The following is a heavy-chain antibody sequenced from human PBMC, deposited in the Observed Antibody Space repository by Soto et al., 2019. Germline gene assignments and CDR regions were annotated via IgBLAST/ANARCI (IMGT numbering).Heavy chain of an antibody. V-gene: IGHV5-51*01. CDR3: ARGRGAYGDY. J-gene: IGHJ4*02. CDR1: GYSFTSYW. CDR2: IYPGDSDT. Sequence: PGESLKISCKGSGYSFTSYWIGWERQMPGKGPEWMGIIYPGDSDTRYSLSFQGRVTISADKSISTAYLQWSSLKASDTPMYYCARGRGAYGDYWGQGTLVTVSS. D-gene: IGHD5-12*01.